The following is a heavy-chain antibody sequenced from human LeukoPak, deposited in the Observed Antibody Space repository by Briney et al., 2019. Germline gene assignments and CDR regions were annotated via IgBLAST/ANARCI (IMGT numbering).Heavy chain of an antibody. V-gene: IGHV1-2*04. D-gene: IGHD2-2*01. CDR1: GYTFTGYY. Sequence: GASVKVSCKASGYTFTGYYMHWVRQAPGQGLEWMGWINPNSGGTNYAQKFQGWVTMTRDTSISTAYMELSRLRSDDPAVYYCARGADCSSTSCYDDGMDVWGKGTTVTVSS. J-gene: IGHJ6*04. CDR3: ARGADCSSTSCYDDGMDV. CDR2: INPNSGGT.